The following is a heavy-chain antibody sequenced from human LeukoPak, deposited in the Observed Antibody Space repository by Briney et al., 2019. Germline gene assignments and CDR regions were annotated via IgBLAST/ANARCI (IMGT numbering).Heavy chain of an antibody. CDR1: GGTFSSYA. Sequence: SVKVSCKASGGTFSSYAISWVRQAPGQGLEWMGRIIPILGIANYAQKFQGRVTITADKSTSTAYMELSSLRSEDTAVYYCAREAHSSSWWAHRNYFDYWGQGTLVTVSS. V-gene: IGHV1-69*04. CDR3: AREAHSSSWWAHRNYFDY. J-gene: IGHJ4*02. CDR2: IIPILGIA. D-gene: IGHD6-13*01.